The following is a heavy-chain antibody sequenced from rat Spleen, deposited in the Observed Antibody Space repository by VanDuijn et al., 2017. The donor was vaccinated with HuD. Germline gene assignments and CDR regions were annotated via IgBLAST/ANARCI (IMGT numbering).Heavy chain of an antibody. D-gene: IGHD5-1*01. J-gene: IGHJ2*01. V-gene: IGHV5-7*01. Sequence: EVQLVESDGGLVQPGRSLKLSCTASGFTLSDYSMAWIRQAPKKGLEWVAYISYDGETTYYRNSVTGRFTISRDNAKSTLYLQMDSLRSEDTATYYCARRGNWDAFDYWGQGVMVTVSS. CDR2: ISYDGETT. CDR3: ARRGNWDAFDY. CDR1: GFTLSDYS.